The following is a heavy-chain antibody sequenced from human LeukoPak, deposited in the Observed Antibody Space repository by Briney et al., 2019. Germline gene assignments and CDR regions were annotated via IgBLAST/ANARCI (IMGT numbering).Heavy chain of an antibody. CDR1: GYTFTGYY. V-gene: IGHV1-2*02. D-gene: IGHD5-24*01. J-gene: IGHJ4*02. CDR3: ARVGDGYNHGRFF. Sequence: GASVKVSCKASGYTFTGYYMHWVRQAPGQGLEWMGWINPNGGDTKYAQKFQGRVTMTRDTSISTSYMELSTLRSDDTAVYYCARVGDGYNHGRFFWGQGTLVTVSS. CDR2: INPNGGDT.